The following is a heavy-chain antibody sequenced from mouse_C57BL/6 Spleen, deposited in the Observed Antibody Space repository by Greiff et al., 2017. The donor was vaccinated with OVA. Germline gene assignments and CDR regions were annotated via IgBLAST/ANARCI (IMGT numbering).Heavy chain of an antibody. J-gene: IGHJ2*01. D-gene: IGHD1-1*01. CDR3: TRKGNYYGSSGGY. V-gene: IGHV1-15*01. CDR2: IDPETGGT. CDR1: GYTFTDYE. Sequence: QVQLQQSGAELVRPGASVTLSCKASGYTFTDYEMHWVKQTPVHGLEWIGAIDPETGGTAYNQKFKGKAILTADKSSSTAYMELRSLTSEDSAVYYCTRKGNYYGSSGGYWGQGTTLTVSS.